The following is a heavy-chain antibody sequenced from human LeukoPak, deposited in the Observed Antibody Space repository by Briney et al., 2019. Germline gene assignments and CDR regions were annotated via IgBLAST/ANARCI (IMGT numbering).Heavy chain of an antibody. Sequence: ASETLSLTCTVSGGSISSYYWSWIRQPPGKGLEWIGYIYYSGSTNYNPSLKSRVTISVDTSKNQFSLKLSSVTAADTAVYYCARHDRMVRFDPWGQGTLVTVSS. CDR1: GGSISSYY. J-gene: IGHJ5*02. CDR2: IYYSGST. D-gene: IGHD3-10*01. CDR3: ARHDRMVRFDP. V-gene: IGHV4-59*08.